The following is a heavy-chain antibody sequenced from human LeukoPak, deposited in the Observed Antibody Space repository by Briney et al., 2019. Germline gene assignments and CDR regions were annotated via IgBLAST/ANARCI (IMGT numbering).Heavy chain of an antibody. CDR1: GGSINSDY. CDR3: AKGAGWYNY. J-gene: IGHJ4*02. Sequence: KPSETLSLTCTVSGGSINSDYRSWLRQPPGEGPEWIGYIYHSGNTNYNPSLKSRVTISIDTSKKQFSLKLSSVTAADTAVYYCAKGAGWYNYWGQGTLVTVSS. CDR2: IYHSGNT. D-gene: IGHD6-19*01. V-gene: IGHV4-59*01.